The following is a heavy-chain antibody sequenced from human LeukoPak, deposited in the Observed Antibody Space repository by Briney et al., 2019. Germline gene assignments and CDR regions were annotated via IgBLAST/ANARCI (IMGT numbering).Heavy chain of an antibody. CDR1: GFTFSHYG. CDR3: ARDADTSTHYSFFDY. D-gene: IGHD3-22*01. J-gene: IGHJ4*02. V-gene: IGHV3-33*01. CDR2: IYYDGSNK. Sequence: PGGSLRLSCAASGFTFSHYGMHWVRQAPGKGLEWVALIYYDGSNKYSADSVKGRFTISRDNSQNTVFLQMNSLRAEDTAVYYCARDADTSTHYSFFDYWGQGTLVTVSS.